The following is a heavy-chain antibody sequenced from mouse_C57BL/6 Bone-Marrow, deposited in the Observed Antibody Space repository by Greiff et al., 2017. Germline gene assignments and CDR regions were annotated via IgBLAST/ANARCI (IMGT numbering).Heavy chain of an antibody. CDR1: GYTFTSYW. J-gene: IGHJ1*03. CDR2: IDPSDSYT. V-gene: IGHV1-69*01. CDR3: ARGKYYGPDWYFDV. D-gene: IGHD1-1*01. Sequence: QVQLQQPGAELVMPGASVKLSCKASGYTFTSYWMHWVKQRPGQGLEWIGEIDPSDSYTNYNQKFKGKSTLTVDKSSSTAYMQLSSLTSEDSAVYYCARGKYYGPDWYFDVWGTGTTVTVSS.